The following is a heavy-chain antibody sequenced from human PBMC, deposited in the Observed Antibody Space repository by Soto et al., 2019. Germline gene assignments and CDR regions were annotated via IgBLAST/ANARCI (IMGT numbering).Heavy chain of an antibody. J-gene: IGHJ6*02. Sequence: SETLSLTCAVYGGSFNGYYWSWIRQSPGKGLEWIGEITHGGTTTYSPSLKSRVTISVDASKNDFSLNLSSVTAADTAVYFCAREWGLLPYYVTNVWGHGTAVTVSS. V-gene: IGHV4-34*01. CDR2: ITHGGTT. CDR1: GGSFNGYY. D-gene: IGHD1-26*01. CDR3: AREWGLLPYYVTNV.